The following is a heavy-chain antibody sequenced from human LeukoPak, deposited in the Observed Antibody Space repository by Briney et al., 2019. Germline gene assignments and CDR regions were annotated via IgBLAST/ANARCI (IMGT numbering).Heavy chain of an antibody. CDR2: ISYDGSDK. D-gene: IGHD5-24*01. CDR3: AKSGGYKTIYYYYGMDV. V-gene: IGHV3-30*18. J-gene: IGHJ6*02. CDR1: GFTFSSYG. Sequence: GGSLRLSCAAPGFTFSSYGMHWVRQAPGKGLEWVAVISYDGSDKYYGDSVKGRFTISRDNSKNTLYLQMNSLRADDTAVYYCAKSGGYKTIYYYYGMDVWGQGTTVTVSS.